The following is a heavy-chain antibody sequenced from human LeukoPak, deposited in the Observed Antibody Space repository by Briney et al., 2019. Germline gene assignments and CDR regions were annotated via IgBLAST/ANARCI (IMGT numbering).Heavy chain of an antibody. D-gene: IGHD1-1*01. V-gene: IGHV4-59*12. J-gene: IGHJ4*02. CDR2: IYYSGST. CDR3: ARIRTRVFDS. CDR1: GGSINSYY. Sequence: SETLSLTCTVSGGSINSYYWSWLRQPPGKGLEWIAYIYYSGSTNYNPSLKSRVTISVDTSKNQFSLKLTSVTAADTAVYFCARIRTRVFDSWGQGTLVTVSS.